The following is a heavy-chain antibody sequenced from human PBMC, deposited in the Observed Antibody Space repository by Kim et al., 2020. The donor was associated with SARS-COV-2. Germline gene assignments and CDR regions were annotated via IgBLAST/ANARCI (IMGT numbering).Heavy chain of an antibody. D-gene: IGHD2-21*01. V-gene: IGHV3-30*12. J-gene: IGHJ4*02. CDR3: ARWAGNRNGGYCLDY. Sequence: GGSLRLSCAVSGSPFSTHGMHWVRQAPGKGLEWVAVISDNGNVKDYTDSVRGRFTVSKDNAQNTLYLQMDYLRAEDTAVYYCARWAGNRNGGYCLDYWGQGTLVTVSS. CDR1: GSPFSTHG. CDR2: ISDNGNVK.